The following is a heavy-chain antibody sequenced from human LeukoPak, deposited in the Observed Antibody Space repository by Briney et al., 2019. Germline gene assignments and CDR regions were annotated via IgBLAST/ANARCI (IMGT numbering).Heavy chain of an antibody. V-gene: IGHV3-48*04. Sequence: SGGSLRLSCAASGFTFIGHNMNWVRQAPGKGLERVSFVSISSGTIYYADSVKGRFRISRDNAKSSLDLEMNSLRAEDTAVYYCARAMSTFGGVRNYFDSWGQGTLVTVSS. J-gene: IGHJ4*02. CDR2: VSISSGTI. D-gene: IGHD3-16*01. CDR3: ARAMSTFGGVRNYFDS. CDR1: GFTFIGHN.